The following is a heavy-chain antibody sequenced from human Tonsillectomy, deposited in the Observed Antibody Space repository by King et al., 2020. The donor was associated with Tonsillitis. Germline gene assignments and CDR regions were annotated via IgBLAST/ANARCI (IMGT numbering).Heavy chain of an antibody. CDR3: ARQEATGWPSFFDY. Sequence: MQLQESGPGLVKPSETLSLTCTVSCGPITKSIYYWGWIRQSPGKGLEWIGSIYYAGTTYDNPSLESRLTMSVDTSKNQFSLKLRSVTAADTAVYYCARQEATGWPSFFDYWGQGTLVTVSS. D-gene: IGHD6-19*01. CDR2: IYYAGTT. CDR1: CGPITKSIYY. J-gene: IGHJ4*02. V-gene: IGHV4-39*01.